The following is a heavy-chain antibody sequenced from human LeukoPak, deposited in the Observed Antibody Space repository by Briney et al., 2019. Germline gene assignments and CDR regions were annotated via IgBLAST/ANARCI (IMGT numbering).Heavy chain of an antibody. Sequence: PSETLSLTCAVSGGSISSGGYSWSRIRQPPGKGLEWIGYIYYSGSTYYNPSLRSRVTVSVDTSKNQFSLKLSSVTAADTAVYYCARRRGTDCSGGSCYIFDYWGQGTLVTVSS. J-gene: IGHJ4*02. V-gene: IGHV4-30-4*07. D-gene: IGHD2-15*01. CDR2: IYYSGST. CDR3: ARRRGTDCSGGSCYIFDY. CDR1: GGSISSGGYS.